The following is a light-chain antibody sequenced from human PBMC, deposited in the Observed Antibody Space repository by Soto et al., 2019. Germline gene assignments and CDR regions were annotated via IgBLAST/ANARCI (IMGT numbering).Light chain of an antibody. Sequence: DIQMTQSPSSLSASVGDRVTITCRESQGMGIYLAWYQQKPGKVPELLIYAASNLQSGVPSRFRGSGSGTDFTLTINNLQPEDFATYYCQQYNSAPRTFGQGTKVE. V-gene: IGKV1-27*01. CDR1: QGMGIY. CDR2: AAS. CDR3: QQYNSAPRT. J-gene: IGKJ1*01.